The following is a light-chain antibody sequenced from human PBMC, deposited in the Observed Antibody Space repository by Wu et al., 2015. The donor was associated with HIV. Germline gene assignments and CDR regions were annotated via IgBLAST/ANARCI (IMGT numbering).Light chain of an antibody. CDR1: QTILNSF. Sequence: EIVLTQSPATLSLSPGARATLSCRASQTILNSFLAWYQQRPGQAPRLLIFGASSTASGIPDRFTGSGSGTDFTLTISRLEPEDFAVYYCQHYGGSHMYTFGLGDQPGD. CDR3: QHYGGSHMYT. J-gene: IGKJ2*01. V-gene: IGKV3-20*01. CDR2: GAS.